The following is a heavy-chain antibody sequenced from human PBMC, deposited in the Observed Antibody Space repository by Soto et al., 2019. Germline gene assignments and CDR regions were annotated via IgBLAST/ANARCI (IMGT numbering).Heavy chain of an antibody. CDR2: TGNKANGYTA. CDR1: GFTFSDHY. D-gene: IGHD6-6*01. J-gene: IGHJ6*03. Sequence: GGSLRLSCAASGFTFSDHYVDWVRQAPGKGLDWVGRTGNKANGYTAEYAASVTGRFTISRDDSKNSVHLQMNSLKTEDTAVYYCASSSSYYYYYYMDVWGKGTTVTVSS. V-gene: IGHV3-72*01. CDR3: ASSSSYYYYYYMDV.